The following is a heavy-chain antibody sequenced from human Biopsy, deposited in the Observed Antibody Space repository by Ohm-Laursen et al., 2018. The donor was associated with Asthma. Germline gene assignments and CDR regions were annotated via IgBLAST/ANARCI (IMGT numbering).Heavy chain of an antibody. CDR3: VRAVRNEQWLAPFDY. J-gene: IGHJ4*02. V-gene: IGHV4-59*01. CDR1: GGSISSFY. Sequence: TLSLTCSVYGGSISSFYWSWIRQSPAKGLEWMGYVYWTGSTNYNPSLKSRITMSVDTSKNRMFLELTSVTAADTAICYCVRAVRNEQWLAPFDYWGQGKPVTVSS. D-gene: IGHD6-19*01. CDR2: VYWTGST.